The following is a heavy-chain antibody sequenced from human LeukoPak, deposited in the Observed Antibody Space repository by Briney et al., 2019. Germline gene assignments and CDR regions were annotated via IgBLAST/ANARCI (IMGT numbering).Heavy chain of an antibody. Sequence: GGSLRLSCAASGFTVSSNYMSWVRQAPGKGLEWVSVIYSGGSTYYADSVKGRFTISRDNSKNTLYLQMNSLRAEDTAVYYCARSRGPHYYDSSGYRTFDYWGQGTLVTVSS. J-gene: IGHJ4*02. D-gene: IGHD3-22*01. CDR1: GFTVSSNY. CDR3: ARSRGPHYYDSSGYRTFDY. V-gene: IGHV3-53*01. CDR2: IYSGGST.